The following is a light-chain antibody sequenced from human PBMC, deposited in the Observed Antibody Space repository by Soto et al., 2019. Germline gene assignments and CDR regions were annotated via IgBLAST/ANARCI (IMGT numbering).Light chain of an antibody. J-gene: IGKJ1*01. CDR2: GAS. CDR3: QQYGSLSWT. CDR1: QSVSSNY. V-gene: IGKV3-20*01. Sequence: DIVLTQSPGTLSLSPGQRATLSCRASQSVSSNYLAWYQQRPGQAPRLLIYGASTKATDIPDRFSGSGSGTDFTLTISRLEPEDFAVYYCQQYGSLSWTFGQGTQVEIK.